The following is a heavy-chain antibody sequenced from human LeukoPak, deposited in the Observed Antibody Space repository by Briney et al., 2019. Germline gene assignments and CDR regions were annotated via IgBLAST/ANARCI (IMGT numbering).Heavy chain of an antibody. Sequence: GGSLRLSCAASGFTFSSYWMHWVRQAPGKGLVWVSRINSDGSSTSYADSVKGRFTISRDNSKNTLYLQMNSLRAEDTAVYYARIVVVVAATPSYYGMDVWGQGTTVTVSS. V-gene: IGHV3-74*01. CDR1: GFTFSSYW. D-gene: IGHD2-15*01. CDR3: RIVVVVAATPSYYGMDV. J-gene: IGHJ6*02. CDR2: INSDGSST.